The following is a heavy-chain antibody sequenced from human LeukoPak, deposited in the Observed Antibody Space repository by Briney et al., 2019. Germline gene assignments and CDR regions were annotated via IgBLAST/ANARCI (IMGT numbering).Heavy chain of an antibody. Sequence: SETLSLTCTVSGGSIGSGDSFWGWIRQPPGKGLEWIGSIYYSGTTYYNPSLKSRLTISVDTSKNQFSLKLSSVTAADTAIYYCARTLHPPNLNWYFDYWGQGTLVTVSS. J-gene: IGHJ4*02. CDR1: GGSIGSGDSF. V-gene: IGHV4-39*07. D-gene: IGHD1-1*01. CDR2: IYYSGTT. CDR3: ARTLHPPNLNWYFDY.